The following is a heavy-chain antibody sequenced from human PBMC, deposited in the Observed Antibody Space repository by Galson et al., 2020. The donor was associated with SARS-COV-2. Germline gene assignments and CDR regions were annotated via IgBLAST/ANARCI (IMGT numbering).Heavy chain of an antibody. V-gene: IGHV3-7*01. CDR3: ARAWFGELLSLDY. J-gene: IGHJ4*02. CDR1: GFTFSSHW. CDR2: IKQDGSEK. Sequence: SCAASGFTFSSHWMSWVRQAPGKGLEWVANIKQDGSEKYYVDPVKGRFTISRDNAKNSLYLQMNSLRAEDTAVYYCARAWFGELLSLDYWGEGTLVSVSS. D-gene: IGHD3-10*01.